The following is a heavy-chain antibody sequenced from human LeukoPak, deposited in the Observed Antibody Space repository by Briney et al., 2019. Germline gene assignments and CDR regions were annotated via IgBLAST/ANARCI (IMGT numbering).Heavy chain of an antibody. Sequence: QTLSLTCAISGDSVSSNSAAWNWIRQSPSRGLEWLGRTYYRSKWYNDYAVSVKSRITINPDTSKNQFSLQLNSVTPEDTAVYYCARAPGYYDSSGYYSSRYFDYWGQGTLVTVSS. CDR3: ARAPGYYDSSGYYSSRYFDY. D-gene: IGHD3-22*01. CDR2: TYYRSKWYN. V-gene: IGHV6-1*01. J-gene: IGHJ4*02. CDR1: GDSVSSNSAA.